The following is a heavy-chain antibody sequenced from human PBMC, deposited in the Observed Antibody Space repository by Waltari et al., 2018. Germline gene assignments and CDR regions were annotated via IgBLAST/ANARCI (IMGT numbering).Heavy chain of an antibody. CDR3: ARADLLAYCGGDCLIDY. Sequence: FTFSSYAMHWVRQAPGKGLEWVAVISYDGSNKYYTDSVKGRFTISRDNSKNTLYLQMNSLRAEDTAVYYCARADLLAYCGGDCLIDYWGQGTLVTVSS. CDR2: ISYDGSNK. J-gene: IGHJ4*02. CDR1: FTFSSYA. D-gene: IGHD2-21*01. V-gene: IGHV3-30-3*01.